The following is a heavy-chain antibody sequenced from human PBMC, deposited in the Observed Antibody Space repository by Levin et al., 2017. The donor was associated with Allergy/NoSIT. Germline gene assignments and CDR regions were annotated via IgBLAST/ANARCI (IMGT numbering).Heavy chain of an antibody. J-gene: IGHJ6*02. V-gene: IGHV1-69*04. D-gene: IGHD1-7*01. CDR3: ARSAKNWNYVPRGVYMDV. Sequence: SVKVSCKASGGTFSSYAISWVRQAPGQGLEWMGRIIPILGIANYAQKFQGRVTITADKSTSTAYMELSSLRSEDTAVYYCARSAKNWNYVPRGVYMDVWGQGTTVTVSS. CDR2: IIPILGIA. CDR1: GGTFSSYA.